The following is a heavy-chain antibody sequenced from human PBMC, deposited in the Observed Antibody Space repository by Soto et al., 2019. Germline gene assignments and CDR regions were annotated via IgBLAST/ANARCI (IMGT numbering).Heavy chain of an antibody. J-gene: IGHJ3*02. CDR3: ARRGAADAFDI. CDR1: GYSFTSYW. V-gene: IGHV5-51*01. CDR2: IYPGDSDT. Sequence: GESTKIPCKGSGYSFTSYWIGWVRQMPGKGLEWMVIIYPGDSDTRYSPSFQGQVTISAYKSISNAYLQWSSLKASDTSMYYCARRGAADAFDIWGHGTMVTVSS. D-gene: IGHD3-16*01.